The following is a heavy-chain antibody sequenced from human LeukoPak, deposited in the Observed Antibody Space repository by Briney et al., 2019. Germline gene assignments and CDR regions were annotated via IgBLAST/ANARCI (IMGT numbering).Heavy chain of an antibody. D-gene: IGHD3-9*01. CDR1: GGSISTFY. Sequence: SETLSLTCTVSGGSISTFYWSWIRQPAGKGLEWIGRIYTSGSTNYNPSLKSRVTMSVDTSKNQFSLKLSSVTAADTAVYYCARDGYYDILTGYFELNWFDPWGQGTLVTVSS. CDR2: IYTSGST. J-gene: IGHJ5*02. CDR3: ARDGYYDILTGYFELNWFDP. V-gene: IGHV4-4*07.